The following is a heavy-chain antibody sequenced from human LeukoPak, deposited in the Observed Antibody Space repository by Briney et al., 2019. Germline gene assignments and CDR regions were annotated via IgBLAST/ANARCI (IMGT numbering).Heavy chain of an antibody. CDR1: GYTFTGYY. D-gene: IGHD1-26*01. CDR2: INPNSGGT. J-gene: IGHJ6*03. CDR3: ARQQKVGAGNHYYYYMDV. V-gene: IGHV1-2*02. Sequence: ASVKVSCKASGYTFTGYYMHWVRQAPGQGLEWMGWINPNSGGTNYAQKFQGRVTMTRDTSISTAYMELSSLRSEDTAVYYCARQQKVGAGNHYYYYMDVWGKGTTVTVSS.